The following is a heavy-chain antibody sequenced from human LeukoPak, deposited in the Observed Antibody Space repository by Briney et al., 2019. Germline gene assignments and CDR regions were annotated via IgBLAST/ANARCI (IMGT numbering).Heavy chain of an antibody. CDR3: GYSSGWIFDY. CDR2: IKQDGSEK. D-gene: IGHD6-19*01. CDR1: GFTFSSYW. V-gene: IGHV3-7*01. Sequence: PGGSLRLSCGASGFTFSSYWMSWVRQAPGKGLEWVANIKQDGSEKHYVDSVKGRFTISRDNAKNSLYLQMNSLRDEDTAVYYCGYSSGWIFDYWGQGTQVTVSS. J-gene: IGHJ4*02.